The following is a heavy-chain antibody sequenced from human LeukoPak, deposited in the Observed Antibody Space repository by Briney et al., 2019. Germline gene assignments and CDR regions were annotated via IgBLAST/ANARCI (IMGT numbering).Heavy chain of an antibody. CDR2: FSTDNGNT. CDR3: ARERYCSGGICHGNFDY. D-gene: IGHD2-15*01. Sequence: ASVKVSCKASGYTFTSYGIIWVRQAPGQGVEWMGWFSTDNGNTHYTQKFQGRVTLTTDTSTYTAYMELRSLTSDDTAVYYCARERYCSGGICHGNFDYWGQGTLVTASS. CDR1: GYTFTSYG. V-gene: IGHV1-18*04. J-gene: IGHJ4*02.